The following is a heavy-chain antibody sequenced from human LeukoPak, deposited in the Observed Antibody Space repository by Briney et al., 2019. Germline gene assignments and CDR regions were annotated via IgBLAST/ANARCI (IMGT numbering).Heavy chain of an antibody. Sequence: SEKVSCKASGATFSSYAISWVRQAPGQGLEWRGGIIPIFGTANYAQKFQGRVTITADESTSTAYMELSSLRSEDTAVYYCANHPHYDYVWGSSSWGQGTMVTVSS. V-gene: IGHV1-69*13. D-gene: IGHD3-16*01. CDR1: GATFSSYA. CDR3: ANHPHYDYVWGSSS. J-gene: IGHJ3*01. CDR2: IIPIFGTA.